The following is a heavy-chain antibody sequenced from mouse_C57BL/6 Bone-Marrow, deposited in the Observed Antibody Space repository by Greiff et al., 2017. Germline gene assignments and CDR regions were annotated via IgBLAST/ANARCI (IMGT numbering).Heavy chain of an antibody. Sequence: QVQLQQSGPELVKPGASVKISCKASGYSFTSYYIHWVKQRPGQGLEWIGWIYPGSGNTKYNEKFKGKATLTADTSSSTAYMQLRSLTAEDSAVYYWARSPSTMVKGGFAYWGQGTRGNGSA. CDR1: GYSFTSYY. J-gene: IGHJ3*01. CDR3: ARSPSTMVKGGFAY. CDR2: IYPGSGNT. V-gene: IGHV1-66*01. D-gene: IGHD2-2*01.